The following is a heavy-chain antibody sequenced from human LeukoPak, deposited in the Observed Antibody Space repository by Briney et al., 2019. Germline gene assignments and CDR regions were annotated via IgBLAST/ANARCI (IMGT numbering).Heavy chain of an antibody. Sequence: PGRSLRLSCAASGFTFSSYGMHWVRQAPGKGLEWVAVIWYDGSNKYYADSVKGRFTISRDNSKNTLYLQMNSLRAEDTAVYYCANTLGPGYPFDYWGQGTLVTVSS. CDR2: IWYDGSNK. D-gene: IGHD3-16*02. J-gene: IGHJ4*02. CDR1: GFTFSSYG. CDR3: ANTLGPGYPFDY. V-gene: IGHV3-33*06.